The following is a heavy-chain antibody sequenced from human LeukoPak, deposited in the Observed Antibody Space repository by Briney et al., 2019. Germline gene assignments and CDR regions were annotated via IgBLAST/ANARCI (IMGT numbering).Heavy chain of an antibody. CDR1: GYTLTELS. J-gene: IGHJ4*02. V-gene: IGHV1-24*01. Sequence: GASVKVSCKVSGYTLTELSMHWVRQAPGKGLEWMGGFDPEDGETIYAQKFQGRVTMTEDTSTDTAYMELSSLRSEDTAVYYCARAKTDRNSSGWAFDYWGQGTLVTVSS. D-gene: IGHD6-19*01. CDR2: FDPEDGET. CDR3: ARAKTDRNSSGWAFDY.